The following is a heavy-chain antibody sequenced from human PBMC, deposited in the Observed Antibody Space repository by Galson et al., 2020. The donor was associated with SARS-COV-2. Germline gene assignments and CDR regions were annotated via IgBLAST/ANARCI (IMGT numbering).Heavy chain of an antibody. CDR3: ARLTTITSFTTNAFDT. D-gene: IGHD1-26*01. Sequence: SQTLPLTCTVSGGSISSASYYWGWIHQAPGKGLEWIGNIYYGGFTYYNPSLKSRVTISVDTSKNQFSLKLNSVTAADTAVFFCARLTTITSFTTNAFDTWGQGIMITVSS. CDR1: GGSISSASYY. CDR2: IYYGGFT. J-gene: IGHJ3*02. V-gene: IGHV4-39*01.